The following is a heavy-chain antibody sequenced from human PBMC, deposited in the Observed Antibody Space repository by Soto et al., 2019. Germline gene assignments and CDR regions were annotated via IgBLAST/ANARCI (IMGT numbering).Heavy chain of an antibody. V-gene: IGHV3-23*01. CDR3: AKGPLTTVVTFRFDY. CDR1: GFTFSSYA. J-gene: IGHJ4*02. CDR2: ISGSGGST. D-gene: IGHD4-17*01. Sequence: GGSLRLSCAASGFTFSSYAMSWVRQAPGKGLEWVSAISGSGGSTYHADSVKGRFTISRDNSKNTLYLQMNSLRAEDTAVYHCAKGPLTTVVTFRFDYWGQGTLVTVSS.